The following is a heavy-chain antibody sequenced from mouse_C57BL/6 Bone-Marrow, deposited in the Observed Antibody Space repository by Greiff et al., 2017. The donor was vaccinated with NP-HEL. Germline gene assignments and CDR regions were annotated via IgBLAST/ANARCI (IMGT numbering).Heavy chain of an antibody. D-gene: IGHD3-2*02. CDR1: GYTFTSYN. CDR3: ASQTAQATGYYAMDY. J-gene: IGHJ4*01. Sequence: SGAELVRPGASVKMSCKASGYTFTSYNMHWVKQTPRQGLEWIGAIYPGNGDTSYNQKFKGKATLTVDKSSSTAYMQLSSLTSEVSAVYFCASQTAQATGYYAMDYWGQGTSVTVSS. CDR2: IYPGNGDT. V-gene: IGHV1-12*01.